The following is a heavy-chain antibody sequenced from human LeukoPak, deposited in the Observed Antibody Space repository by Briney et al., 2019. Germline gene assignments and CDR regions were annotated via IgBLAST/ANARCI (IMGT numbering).Heavy chain of an antibody. V-gene: IGHV3-21*01. J-gene: IGHJ6*03. Sequence: GGSLRLSCAASGFTFSSYSMNWVRQAPGKGLEWVSSISSSSSYIYYADSVKGRFTISRDNAKNSLYLQMNSLRAEDTAVYYCARGTGGGSSWYYGNYYYMDVWGKGTTVTISS. CDR1: GFTFSSYS. D-gene: IGHD6-13*01. CDR2: ISSSSSYI. CDR3: ARGTGGGSSWYYGNYYYMDV.